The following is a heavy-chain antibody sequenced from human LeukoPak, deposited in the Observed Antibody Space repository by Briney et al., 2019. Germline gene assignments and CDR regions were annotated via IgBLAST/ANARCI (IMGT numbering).Heavy chain of an antibody. CDR2: IRYDGNNK. CDR1: GFTFSSYG. J-gene: IGHJ6*04. CDR3: AELGITMIGGV. Sequence: GGSLRLSCAASGFTFSSYGMHWVRQAPGKGLEWVTFIRYDGNNKYYAGSVKGRFTISRDNSKNTLYLQMNSLRAEDTAVYYCAELGITMIGGVWGKGTTVTTSS. V-gene: IGHV3-30*02. D-gene: IGHD3-10*02.